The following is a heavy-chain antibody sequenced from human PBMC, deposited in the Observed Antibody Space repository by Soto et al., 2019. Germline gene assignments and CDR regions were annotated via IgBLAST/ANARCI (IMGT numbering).Heavy chain of an antibody. V-gene: IGHV5-51*01. CDR1: GYRFTSYW. CDR3: ARRHYCRGDYNINPAYYYGIDV. D-gene: IGHD2-21*02. J-gene: IGHJ6*02. CDR2: IYPGDSDT. Sequence: PGESLKISCKGSGYRFTSYWIGWVRQMPWKGLEWMGIIYPGDSDTRYSLSFQGQVTISADKSISTAYLQWSSLRASDTAMYYCARRHYCRGDYNINPAYYYGIDVWGQGTTVTVSS.